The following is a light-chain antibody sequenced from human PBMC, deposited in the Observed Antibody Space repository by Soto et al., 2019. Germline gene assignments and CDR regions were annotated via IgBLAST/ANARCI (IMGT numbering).Light chain of an antibody. CDR2: SAS. CDR1: QSVLYGRNNKSY. V-gene: IGKV4-1*01. CDR3: QQSYSAPYT. Sequence: DIVMTQSPDSLAVSLGERATINCKSSQSVLYGRNNKSYLVWYQQKPGEPPKLLIYSASTREAGVPDRFSGSGSGTDFTSTISSLQAEDVAVYYRQQSYSAPYTFGQGTKLEIK. J-gene: IGKJ2*01.